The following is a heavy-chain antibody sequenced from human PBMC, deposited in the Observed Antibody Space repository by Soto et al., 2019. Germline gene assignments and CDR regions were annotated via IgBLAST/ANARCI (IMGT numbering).Heavy chain of an antibody. J-gene: IGHJ5*02. V-gene: IGHV1-3*01. Sequence: ASVKVSCKASGYTFTTYTMHWVRQAPGQRLEWMGWINAGNGNTKYSQKFQDRLTSTRDTSASTSYRERSSLRSEETAVYYCARGERITFFRAAPKWFDPWGQGTLVTVSS. CDR3: ARGERITFFRAAPKWFDP. D-gene: IGHD3-3*01. CDR1: GYTFTTYT. CDR2: INAGNGNT.